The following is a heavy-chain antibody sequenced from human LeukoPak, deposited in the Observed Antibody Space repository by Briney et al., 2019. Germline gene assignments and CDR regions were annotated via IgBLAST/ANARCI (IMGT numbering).Heavy chain of an antibody. CDR2: IHPNSGNT. Sequence: ASVKVSCKASGYIFTGYYIHWLRQALGQGLEWMGWIHPNSGNTNYAQKFQGRVIMTRDTSITTAYMEVTWLTSDDTAVYYCARGPLYCAYTDCLSNWFGPWGQGALVTVSS. J-gene: IGHJ5*02. CDR3: ARGPLYCAYTDCLSNWFGP. CDR1: GYIFTGYY. D-gene: IGHD3-16*01. V-gene: IGHV1-2*02.